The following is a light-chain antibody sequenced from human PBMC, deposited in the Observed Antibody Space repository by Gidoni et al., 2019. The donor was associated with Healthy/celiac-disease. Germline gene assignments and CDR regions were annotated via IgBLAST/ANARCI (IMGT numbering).Light chain of an antibody. J-gene: IGKJ3*01. V-gene: IGKV1-9*01. Sequence: DIQLTQSPSFLSASVGDRVTITCRASQGISSYLAWYQQKPGKAPKLLIYAASTLQSGVPSRFSGSGSGTEFTLTISSLQPEDCATYYCQQLNSYPPVTFGPGTKVDIK. CDR3: QQLNSYPPVT. CDR2: AAS. CDR1: QGISSY.